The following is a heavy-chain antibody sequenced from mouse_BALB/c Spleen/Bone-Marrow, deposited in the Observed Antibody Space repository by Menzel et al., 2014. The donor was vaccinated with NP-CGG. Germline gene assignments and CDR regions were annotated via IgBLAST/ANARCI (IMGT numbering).Heavy chain of an antibody. D-gene: IGHD3-2*02. J-gene: IGHJ2*01. V-gene: IGHV5-17*02. Sequence: EVNVVESGGGLVQPGGSRKLSCAASGFTFSSFGMHWVRQAPEKGLEWVAYISSGSSTIYYADTLKGRFTISRDNPKNTLFLQMTSLGSEDTAMYYCARSRLRGYYFDYWGQGTTLTVSS. CDR3: ARSRLRGYYFDY. CDR2: ISSGSSTI. CDR1: GFTFSSFG.